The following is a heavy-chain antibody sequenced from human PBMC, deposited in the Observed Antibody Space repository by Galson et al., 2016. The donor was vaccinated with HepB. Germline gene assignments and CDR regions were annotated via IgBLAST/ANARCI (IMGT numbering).Heavy chain of an antibody. CDR2: IFYTGTT. Sequence: LSLTCTVSGGSISSSSYYWAWIRRPPGKGLEWIGSIFYTGTTYYSPSLQSRVTISVDTSKNQFSLTLASVSAADTSVYYCARLQVGSITKGFETWGQGTMVTVSS. V-gene: IGHV4-39*01. CDR3: ARLQVGSITKGFET. D-gene: IGHD3-3*01. CDR1: GGSISSSSYY. J-gene: IGHJ3*02.